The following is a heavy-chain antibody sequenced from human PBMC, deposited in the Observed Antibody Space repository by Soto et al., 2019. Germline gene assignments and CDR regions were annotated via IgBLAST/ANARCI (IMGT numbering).Heavy chain of an antibody. V-gene: IGHV1-8*01. J-gene: IGHJ6*02. CDR2: MNPNSGNT. CDR1: GYTFTSYY. Sequence: ASVNVSCKSSGYTFTSYYINWVREATGQGLEWMGWMNPNSGNTGYAQKFQGRVTMTRNTSISTAYMELSSLRSEDTAVYYCAKVYDSSGYYYGYYGMDVWGQGTTVTVSS. CDR3: AKVYDSSGYYYGYYGMDV. D-gene: IGHD3-22*01.